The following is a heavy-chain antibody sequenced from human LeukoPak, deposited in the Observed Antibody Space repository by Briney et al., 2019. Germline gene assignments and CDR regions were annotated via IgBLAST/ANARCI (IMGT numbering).Heavy chain of an antibody. Sequence: SETLSLTCAVYGGSFSGYYWSWIRQPPGKGLEWIGEINHSGSTNYNPSLKSRVTISVDTSKNQFSLKLSSVTAADTAVYYCARRAGYCSSTSCYGSWFDPWGQGTLVTVSS. CDR3: ARRAGYCSSTSCYGSWFDP. CDR2: INHSGST. D-gene: IGHD2-2*03. J-gene: IGHJ5*02. V-gene: IGHV4-34*01. CDR1: GGSFSGYY.